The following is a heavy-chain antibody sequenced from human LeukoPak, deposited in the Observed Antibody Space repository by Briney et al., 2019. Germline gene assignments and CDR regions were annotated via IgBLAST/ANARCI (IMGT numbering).Heavy chain of an antibody. Sequence: PGGSLRLSCAASGFTFSSYSMNWVRQAPGKGLEWVSSISSSSSYIYYADSVKGRFTISRDNAKNSLYLQMNSLRAEDTAVYYCARDLGGVVPAAIIGRYFDYWGQGTLVTVSS. D-gene: IGHD2-2*01. V-gene: IGHV3-21*01. CDR2: ISSSSSYI. CDR1: GFTFSSYS. J-gene: IGHJ4*02. CDR3: ARDLGGVVPAAIIGRYFDY.